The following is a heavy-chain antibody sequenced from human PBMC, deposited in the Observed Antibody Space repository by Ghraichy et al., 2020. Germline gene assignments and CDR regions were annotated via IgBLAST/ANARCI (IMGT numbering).Heavy chain of an antibody. J-gene: IGHJ3*01. V-gene: IGHV3-21*06. CDR3: ATIGYDSGGPSGGPTNAFDF. CDR2: ISYGGTYR. D-gene: IGHD5-12*01. CDR1: GFTFSSYD. Sequence: GGSLRLSCLASGFTFSSYDMTWVRQSPGKGLEYVSSISYGGTYRFYAGSMRGRFTISRDNAQNSLYLQMSGLSVEDTATYYCATIGYDSGGPSGGPTNAFDFWGQGTIVIVSS.